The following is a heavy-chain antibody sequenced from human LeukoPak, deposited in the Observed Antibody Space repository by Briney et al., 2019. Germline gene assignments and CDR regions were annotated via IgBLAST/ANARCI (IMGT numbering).Heavy chain of an antibody. J-gene: IGHJ4*02. CDR3: ASASGPFDY. Sequence: GGSLRLSCVASGFIFSVYGMHCVRQAPGKGLEWVAVIWNDGSNKYYADSVKGRFTISRDNSKNTLYLQMNSLRAEDTAVYSCASASGPFDYWGQGTLVTVSS. V-gene: IGHV3-33*01. D-gene: IGHD3-10*01. CDR1: GFIFSVYG. CDR2: IWNDGSNK.